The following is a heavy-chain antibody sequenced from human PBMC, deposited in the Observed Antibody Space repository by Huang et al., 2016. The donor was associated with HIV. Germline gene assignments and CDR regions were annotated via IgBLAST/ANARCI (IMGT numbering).Heavy chain of an antibody. CDR3: ATSYGGSYHL. J-gene: IGHJ5*02. Sequence: EVQLVESGGGLVKPGGSLRLSCAASGFPFSNAGMGGVRQAPGKGLEWVGRINSKTDGGTADYTAPVRGRFTISRDDSKNTQFLQMNSLKTEDTAVYYCATSYGGSYHLWGQGTLVTVSS. CDR2: INSKTDGGTA. CDR1: GFPFSNAG. V-gene: IGHV3-15*01. D-gene: IGHD1-26*01.